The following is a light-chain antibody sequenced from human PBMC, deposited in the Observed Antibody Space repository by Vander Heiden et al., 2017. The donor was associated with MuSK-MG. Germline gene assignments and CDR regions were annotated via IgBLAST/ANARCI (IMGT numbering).Light chain of an antibody. CDR3: QQYNNWPPYT. V-gene: IGKV3D-15*01. CDR2: GAS. Sequence: DIVMMQSPATLSVSPGERATLSCRASQSVSSNLAWYQQKPGQAPRLLIYGASTRATGIPARFSGSGSGTEFTLTISSLQSEDFAVYYCQQYNNWPPYTFGQGTKLEIK. J-gene: IGKJ2*01. CDR1: QSVSSN.